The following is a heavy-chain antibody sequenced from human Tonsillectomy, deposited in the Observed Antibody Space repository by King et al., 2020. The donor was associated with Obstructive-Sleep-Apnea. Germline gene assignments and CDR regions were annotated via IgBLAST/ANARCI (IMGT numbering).Heavy chain of an antibody. CDR2: IYPGDSDT. CDR1: GYSFTNSW. Sequence: QLVQSGAEVKKPGESLKISCRGSGYSFTNSWIAWVRQMPGKGLEWMGIIYPGDSDTRYSPSFQGQVTISADKSIRTAYLHWTSLKASDTAMYYCARKGDYPVPYFDYWGQGTLVTVSS. V-gene: IGHV5-51*01. J-gene: IGHJ4*01. D-gene: IGHD3-16*01. CDR3: ARKGDYPVPYFDY.